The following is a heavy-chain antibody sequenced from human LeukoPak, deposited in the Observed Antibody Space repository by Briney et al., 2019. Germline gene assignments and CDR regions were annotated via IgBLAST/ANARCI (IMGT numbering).Heavy chain of an antibody. D-gene: IGHD6-19*01. CDR1: GFTFSSYE. CDR3: ARDLAVAGNM. V-gene: IGHV3-48*03. J-gene: IGHJ4*02. Sequence: GGYLRLSCAASGFTFSSYEMNWVRQAPGKGLEWVSYISSSGSTIYYADSVKGRFTISRDNAKNSLYLQMNSLRAEDTAVYYCARDLAVAGNMWGQGTLVTVSS. CDR2: ISSSGSTI.